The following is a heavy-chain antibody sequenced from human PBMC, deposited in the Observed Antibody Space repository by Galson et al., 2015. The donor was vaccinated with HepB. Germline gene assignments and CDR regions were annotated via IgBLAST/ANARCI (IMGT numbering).Heavy chain of an antibody. V-gene: IGHV3-66*01. CDR1: GFTFSDYY. D-gene: IGHD6-13*01. CDR2: IYSDNT. Sequence: SLRLSCAASGFTFSDYYMTWVRQAPGKGLEWVSIIYSDNTYYADSVKGRFTISRDSSENTLFLQMSSLGAEDTAVYFCAAGIAKKYYFDYWGQGTLVTVSS. CDR3: AAGIAKKYYFDY. J-gene: IGHJ4*02.